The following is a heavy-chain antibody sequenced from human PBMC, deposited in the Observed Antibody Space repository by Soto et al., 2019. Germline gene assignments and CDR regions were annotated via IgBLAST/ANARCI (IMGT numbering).Heavy chain of an antibody. CDR2: IYYSGST. D-gene: IGHD3-22*01. CDR3: ARARGHYDSRGYFSQYFDY. CDR1: GGSINSYY. Sequence: PSETLSLTCTVSGGSINSYYWSWIRQPPGKGLEWIGYIYYSGSTNYNPSLKSRVTISLDTSKNQFSLKLSSVTAADTAVYFCARARGHYDSRGYFSQYFDYWGQGTLVTVSS. V-gene: IGHV4-59*01. J-gene: IGHJ4*02.